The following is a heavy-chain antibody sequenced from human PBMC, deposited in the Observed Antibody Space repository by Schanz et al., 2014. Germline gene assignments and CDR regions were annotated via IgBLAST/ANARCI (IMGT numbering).Heavy chain of an antibody. J-gene: IGHJ6*02. Sequence: QVQVVQSGAEVKKPGASVKVSCKASGYTFTSYYMHWVRQAPGQGLEWMGKINPSSGTTRIAQNFQGRLTVTRDTSTSTVYMEVSGLRSEDTAVYYCAKVDRTRYYAMDVWGQGTTVTVSS. CDR2: INPSSGTT. V-gene: IGHV1-46*01. D-gene: IGHD3-9*01. CDR3: AKVDRTRYYAMDV. CDR1: GYTFTSYY.